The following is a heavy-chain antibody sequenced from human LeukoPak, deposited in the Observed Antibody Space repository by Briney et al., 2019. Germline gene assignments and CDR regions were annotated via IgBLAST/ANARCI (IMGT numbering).Heavy chain of an antibody. D-gene: IGHD6-19*01. CDR1: GGSISSSNW. Sequence: SETLSLACAVSGGSISSSNWWSWVRQPPGKGLEWIGEIYHSGSTKNNPSLKSRVTISVDKSKNQFSLKLSSVTAADTAVYYCARDRGSGFGDDAFDIWGQGTMVTVSS. CDR2: IYHSGST. CDR3: ARDRGSGFGDDAFDI. V-gene: IGHV4-4*02. J-gene: IGHJ3*02.